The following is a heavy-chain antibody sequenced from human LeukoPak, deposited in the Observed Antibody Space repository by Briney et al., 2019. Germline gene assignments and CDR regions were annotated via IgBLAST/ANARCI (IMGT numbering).Heavy chain of an antibody. Sequence: SETLSLTCTVSGGSISSSSYYWGWIRQPPGKGLEWIGSIYYSGSTYYNPSLKSRVTISVDTSKNQFSLKLSSVTAADTAVYYCAVNSGYDNYYYYGMDVWGQGTTVTVSS. D-gene: IGHD5-12*01. CDR3: AVNSGYDNYYYYGMDV. J-gene: IGHJ6*02. CDR1: GGSISSSSYY. CDR2: IYYSGST. V-gene: IGHV4-39*01.